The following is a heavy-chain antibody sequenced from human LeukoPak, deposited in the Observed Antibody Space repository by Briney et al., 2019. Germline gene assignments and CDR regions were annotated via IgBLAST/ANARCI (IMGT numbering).Heavy chain of an antibody. CDR1: GYSISSGYY. CDR2: IYRSGST. V-gene: IGHV4-38-2*02. CDR3: AREGGNSYFYY. J-gene: IGHJ4*02. D-gene: IGHD4-23*01. Sequence: KPSETLSLTCTVSGYSISSGYYWGWIRQPPGKGLEWIGNIYRSGSTYYNPSLKSRVTVSVDTANNQLSLKLNSVTAADTAVYYCAREGGNSYFYYWGQGTLVTASS.